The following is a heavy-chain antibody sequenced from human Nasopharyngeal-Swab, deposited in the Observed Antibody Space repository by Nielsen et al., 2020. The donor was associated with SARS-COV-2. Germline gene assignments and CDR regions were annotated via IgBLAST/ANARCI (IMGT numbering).Heavy chain of an antibody. CDR2: IYYSGST. D-gene: IGHD2-15*01. J-gene: IGHJ4*02. V-gene: IGHV4-30-4*01. Sequence: WIRQPPGKSLEWTGYIYYSGSTYYNPSLKSRVTISVDTSKNQFSLKLSSVTAADTAVYYCARAVVWVGAAPSAVWGYFDYWGQGTLVTVSS. CDR3: ARAVVWVGAAPSAVWGYFDY.